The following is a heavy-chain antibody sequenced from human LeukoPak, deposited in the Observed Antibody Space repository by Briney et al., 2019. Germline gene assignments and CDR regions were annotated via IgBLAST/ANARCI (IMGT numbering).Heavy chain of an antibody. CDR2: INPNSGGT. V-gene: IGHV1-2*06. J-gene: IGHJ5*02. CDR1: GYTFTGYY. Sequence: ASVKVSCKASGYTFTGYYMHWVRQAPGQGLEWMGRINPNSGGTNYAQKFQGRVTMTRDTSISTAYMEPSRLRSDDTAVYYCARDPANLLVTTVTTRWFDPWGQGTLVTVSS. CDR3: ARDPANLLVTTVTTRWFDP. D-gene: IGHD4-17*01.